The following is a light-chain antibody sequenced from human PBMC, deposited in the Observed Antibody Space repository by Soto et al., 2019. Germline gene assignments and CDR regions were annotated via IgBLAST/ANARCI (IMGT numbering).Light chain of an antibody. CDR3: QQLNSYSYT. CDR2: AAS. Sequence: DIQLTQSPSFLSASVGDRVTITCRASQGISSHLAWYQQKPGKAPKLLIYAASTLQSGVPSRFSGSGSGTEFTLTISSLRPEDFATYYCQQLNSYSYTFGQGTKLEIK. J-gene: IGKJ2*01. V-gene: IGKV1-9*01. CDR1: QGISSH.